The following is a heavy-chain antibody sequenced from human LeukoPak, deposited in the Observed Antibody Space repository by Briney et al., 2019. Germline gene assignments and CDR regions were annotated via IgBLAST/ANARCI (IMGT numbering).Heavy chain of an antibody. CDR2: ISYDGSNK. J-gene: IGHJ5*02. D-gene: IGHD4-23*01. CDR1: GFTFSSYG. V-gene: IGHV3-30*18. Sequence: PGGSLRLSCAASGFTFSSYGMHWVRQAPGKGLEWVAVISYDGSNKYYADSVKGRFTISRDNSKNTLYLQMNSLRAEDTAVYYCAKDSVGITLRWNWFDPWGQGTLVTVSS. CDR3: AKDSVGITLRWNWFDP.